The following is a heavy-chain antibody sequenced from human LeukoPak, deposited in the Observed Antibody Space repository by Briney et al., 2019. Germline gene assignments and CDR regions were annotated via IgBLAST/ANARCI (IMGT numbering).Heavy chain of an antibody. Sequence: TGGSLRLSCAASGFTFSSYGMHWVRQAPGKGLEWVAVISYDGSNKYYADSVKGRFTISRDNSKNTLYLQMNSLRAEDTAVYYCAKAYDWTIDAFDIWGQGTMVTVSS. V-gene: IGHV3-30*18. J-gene: IGHJ3*02. CDR2: ISYDGSNK. CDR3: AKAYDWTIDAFDI. D-gene: IGHD1-20*01. CDR1: GFTFSSYG.